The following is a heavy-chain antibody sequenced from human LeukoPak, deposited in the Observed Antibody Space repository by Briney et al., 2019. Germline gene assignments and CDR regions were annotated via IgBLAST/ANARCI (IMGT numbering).Heavy chain of an antibody. CDR1: GGTFSSYA. D-gene: IGHD3-22*01. CDR2: IIPIFGTA. J-gene: IGHJ4*02. CDR3: ARGPSYYYDSSGYSI. Sequence: SVKVSCKASGGTFSSYAISWVRQAPGQGLEWMGGIIPIFGTANYAQKFQGRVTITTDESTSTAYMELSSLRSEDTAVYYCARGPSYYYDSSGYSIWGQGTLVTVSS. V-gene: IGHV1-69*05.